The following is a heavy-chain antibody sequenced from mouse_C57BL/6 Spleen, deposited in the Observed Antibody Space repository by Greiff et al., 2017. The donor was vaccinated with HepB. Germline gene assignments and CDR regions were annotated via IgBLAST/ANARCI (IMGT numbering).Heavy chain of an antibody. V-gene: IGHV3-8*01. CDR2: ISYSGSP. Sequence: EVQLQQSGPGLAKPSQTLSLTCSVPGYSITSDYWNWIRKFPGNKLEYIGYISYSGSPYYNPSLKSRISITRDTSKNQYDLQLNSVTTEDTATYYCARRGVYDYDPFDYWGQGTTLTVSS. J-gene: IGHJ2*01. CDR3: ARRGVYDYDPFDY. CDR1: GYSITSDY. D-gene: IGHD2-4*01.